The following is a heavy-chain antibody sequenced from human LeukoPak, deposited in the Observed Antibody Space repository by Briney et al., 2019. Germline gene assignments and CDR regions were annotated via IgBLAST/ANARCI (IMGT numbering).Heavy chain of an antibody. Sequence: SETLSLTFAVSGASFSDYYWRWVRQSPGKGLEWIGEINHSGVTHYNPSLQSRVTMSADTSKNQFSLNLTSLTAADSAVYYCAKLSPRSGWGQGTLVTVSS. CDR3: AKLSPRSG. CDR2: INHSGVT. CDR1: GASFSDYY. D-gene: IGHD2/OR15-2a*01. V-gene: IGHV4-34*01. J-gene: IGHJ4*02.